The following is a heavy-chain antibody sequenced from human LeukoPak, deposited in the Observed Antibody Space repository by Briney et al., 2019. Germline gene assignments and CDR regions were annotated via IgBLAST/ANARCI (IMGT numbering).Heavy chain of an antibody. V-gene: IGHV3-30*02. CDR3: ASGSSSPSYYYYMDV. D-gene: IGHD6-13*01. Sequence: GGSLRLSCAASGFTFSSYGMHWVRQAPGKGLEWVAFIRYDGSNKYYADSVKGRFTISRDNSKNTLYLQMNSLRAEDTAVYYCASGSSSPSYYYYMDVWGKGTTVTVSS. CDR2: IRYDGSNK. J-gene: IGHJ6*03. CDR1: GFTFSSYG.